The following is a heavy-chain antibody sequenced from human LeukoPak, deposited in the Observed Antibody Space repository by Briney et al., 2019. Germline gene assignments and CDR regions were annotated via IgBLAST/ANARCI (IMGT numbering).Heavy chain of an antibody. CDR1: GFTFSSYS. J-gene: IGHJ4*02. D-gene: IGHD5-12*01. V-gene: IGHV3-21*01. CDR3: ARGRIIGYDFFDY. Sequence: GGSLRLSCAASGFTFSSYSMNWVRQAPGKGLEWVSSISSSSSYIYYADSVKGRFTISRDNAKNSLYLQMNSLRAEDTAVYYCARGRIIGYDFFDYWGQGTLVTVSS. CDR2: ISSSSSYI.